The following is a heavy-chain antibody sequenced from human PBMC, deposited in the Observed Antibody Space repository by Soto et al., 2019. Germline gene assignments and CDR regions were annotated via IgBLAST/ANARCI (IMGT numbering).Heavy chain of an antibody. CDR2: ISSSSGNT. Sequence: RGSLRLSCASSGVTFRHYAVTWVRQAPGKGLEWVSYISSSSGNTYYADSVKGRFTISRDNAKNPLYLQMNSLRAEDTAVYYFSRSSYDTSGYVYDFWSRGTLDIGSS. V-gene: IGHV3-21*04. CDR3: SRSSYDTSGYVYDF. CDR1: GVTFRHYA. J-gene: IGHJ4*02. D-gene: IGHD3-22*01.